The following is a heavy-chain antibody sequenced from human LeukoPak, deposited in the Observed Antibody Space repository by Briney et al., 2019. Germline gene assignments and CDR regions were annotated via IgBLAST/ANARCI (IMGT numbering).Heavy chain of an antibody. Sequence: GGSLRLSCAVSGFIFSNYAMSWVRQAPGKGLEWVSAISGGGDDTFYADPVKGRSTISRDNSKNTLYVQVNSLRAEDTAVYYCARVNYGDYLPSFDYWGQGTLVTVSS. CDR3: ARVNYGDYLPSFDY. CDR1: GFIFSNYA. J-gene: IGHJ4*02. D-gene: IGHD4-17*01. V-gene: IGHV3-23*01. CDR2: ISGGGDDT.